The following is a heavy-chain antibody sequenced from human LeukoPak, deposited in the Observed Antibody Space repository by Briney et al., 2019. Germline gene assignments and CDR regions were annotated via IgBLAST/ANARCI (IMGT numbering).Heavy chain of an antibody. CDR1: GFTSSSYE. D-gene: IGHD3-10*01. J-gene: IGHJ4*02. CDR2: ISSSGSTI. Sequence: PGGSLRLSCAASGFTSSSYEMNSVRQAPGKGLEWVSYISSSGSTIYYAGSEEGRFTISRDNAKNSLYLQMTRLRAEDTAVYYCARECRGPGRFDYWGKGTLVTVSS. CDR3: ARECRGPGRFDY. V-gene: IGHV3-48*03.